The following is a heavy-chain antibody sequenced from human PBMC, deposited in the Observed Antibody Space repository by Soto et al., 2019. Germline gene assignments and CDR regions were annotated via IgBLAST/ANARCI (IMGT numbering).Heavy chain of an antibody. Sequence: SLKISCKGSVYSFTSYWISWVRQMPGKGLEWMGRIDPSDSYTNYSPSFQGHVTISADKSISTACLQSSSLKASGTAMYYCARPYYDSSGYYYAYWGHGTLVTVSS. CDR2: IDPSDSYT. D-gene: IGHD3-22*01. J-gene: IGHJ4*01. CDR3: ARPYYDSSGYYYAY. V-gene: IGHV5-10-1*01. CDR1: VYSFTSYW.